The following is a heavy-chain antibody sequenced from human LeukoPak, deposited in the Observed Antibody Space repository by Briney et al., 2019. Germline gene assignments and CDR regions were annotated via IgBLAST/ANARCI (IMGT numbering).Heavy chain of an antibody. J-gene: IGHJ3*02. CDR2: IKQDGSEK. CDR1: GFTFSSYW. D-gene: IGHD6-13*01. V-gene: IGHV3-7*03. CDR3: AKDRSSSWYRDAFDI. Sequence: GGSLRLSCAASGFTFSSYWMSWVRQAPGKGLEWVANIKQDGSEKYYVDSVKGRFTISRDNAKNSLYLQMNSLGAEDTAVYYCAKDRSSSWYRDAFDIWGQGTMVTVSS.